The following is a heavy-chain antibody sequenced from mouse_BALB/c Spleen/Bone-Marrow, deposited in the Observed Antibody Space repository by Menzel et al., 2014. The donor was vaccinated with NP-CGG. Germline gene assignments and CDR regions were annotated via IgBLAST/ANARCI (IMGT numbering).Heavy chain of an antibody. CDR2: ISTYSGNT. Sequence: QVQLKQSGPELVRPGGSGKIFCKGFGYTFTDYAMHWVKQSHAKSLEWVGVISTYSGNTNYNQKFKGKATMTVDKSSSTAYMELARLTSEDSAIYYCARAGYGSSYDWFAYWGQGTLVTVSA. V-gene: IGHV1-67*01. CDR3: ARAGYGSSYDWFAY. CDR1: GYTFTDYA. D-gene: IGHD1-1*01. J-gene: IGHJ3*01.